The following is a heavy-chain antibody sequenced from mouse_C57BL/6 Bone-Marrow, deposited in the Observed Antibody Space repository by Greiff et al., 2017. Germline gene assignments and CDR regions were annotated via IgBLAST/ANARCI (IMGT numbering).Heavy chain of an antibody. CDR1: GFNIKDYY. CDR2: IDPEDGDT. D-gene: IGHD1-1*01. Sequence: EVQLQQSGAELVRPGASVKLSCKASGFNIKDYYMHWVKQRPEQGLEWIGKIDPEDGDTDYAPKFQGKATMTADTSSNTAYLQLSSLTSEDTAVYYCTVVSLFDYWGQGTTLTVSS. CDR3: TVVSLFDY. J-gene: IGHJ2*01. V-gene: IGHV14-1*01.